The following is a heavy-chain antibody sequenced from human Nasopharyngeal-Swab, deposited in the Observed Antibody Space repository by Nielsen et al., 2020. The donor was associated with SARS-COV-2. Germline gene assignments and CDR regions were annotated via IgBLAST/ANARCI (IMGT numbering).Heavy chain of an antibody. CDR3: AKGLAATCGGDCFSRILDF. Sequence: GESLKISCAASGFTFSRFGMGWVRQAPGKGLEWVSAISASGVTTYYADSVKGRFTISRDNSKSTLYLQMNSLRAEDTAAYYCAKGLAATCGGDCFSRILDFWGQGILVTVSS. D-gene: IGHD2-21*02. CDR2: ISASGVTT. J-gene: IGHJ4*02. CDR1: GFTFSRFG. V-gene: IGHV3-23*01.